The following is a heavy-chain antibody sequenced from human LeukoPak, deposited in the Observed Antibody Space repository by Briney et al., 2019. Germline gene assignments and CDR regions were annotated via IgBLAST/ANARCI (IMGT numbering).Heavy chain of an antibody. CDR1: GGSISSSSYY. CDR2: IYYSGST. D-gene: IGHD2-2*01. J-gene: IGHJ6*03. CDR3: ARRYYSSNYYYYMDV. Sequence: PSETLSLTCTVSGGSISSSSYYWGWIRQPPGKGLEWIGSIYYSGSTYYNPSLKSRVTISVDTSKNQFSLKLSSVTAADTAVYYCARRYYSSNYYYYMDVWGKGTTVTVSS. V-gene: IGHV4-39*01.